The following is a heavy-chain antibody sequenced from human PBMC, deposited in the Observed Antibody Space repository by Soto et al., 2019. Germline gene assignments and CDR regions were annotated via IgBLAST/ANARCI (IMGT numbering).Heavy chain of an antibody. CDR2: TYYWSRWNN. CDR3: ARGGKIAAAGLDY. CDR1: GDSVSSNSAT. V-gene: IGHV6-1*01. D-gene: IGHD6-13*01. J-gene: IGHJ4*02. Sequence: SQTLSLTCAISGDSVSSNSATWNWIRQFPSRGLEWLGRTYYWSRWNNDYAASVKSRISVNPDTSKNQLSLQLNSVTPEDTAVYFCARGGKIAAAGLDYWGQGILVTVSS.